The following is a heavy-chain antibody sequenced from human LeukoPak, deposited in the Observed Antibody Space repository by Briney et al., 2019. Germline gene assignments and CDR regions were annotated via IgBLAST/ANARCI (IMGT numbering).Heavy chain of an antibody. CDR2: ISGSGGST. J-gene: IGHJ5*02. Sequence: GGSLRLSCAAPGFTFSSYAMTWVRQAPGKGLEWVSGISGSGGSTYYADSVKGRLTMSRDNSKNTLYLQMNSLRAEDTAVYYCAKGGSTNSNNWFDPWGQGTLVTVSS. CDR3: AKGGSTNSNNWFDP. D-gene: IGHD2-2*01. V-gene: IGHV3-23*01. CDR1: GFTFSSYA.